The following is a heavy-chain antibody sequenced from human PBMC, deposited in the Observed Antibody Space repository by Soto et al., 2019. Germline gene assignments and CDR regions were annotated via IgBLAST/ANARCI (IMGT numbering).Heavy chain of an antibody. CDR2: ISGSGGST. Sequence: GGSMRLCCAASGFTFSSYAMSWVRQAPGKGLEWVSAISGSGGSTYYADSVKGRFTISRDNSKNTLYLQMNSLRAEDTAVYYCAKRGVIAENYYYYMDVWGKGTTVTVSS. CDR3: AKRGVIAENYYYYMDV. CDR1: GFTFSSYA. V-gene: IGHV3-23*01. D-gene: IGHD3-16*02. J-gene: IGHJ6*03.